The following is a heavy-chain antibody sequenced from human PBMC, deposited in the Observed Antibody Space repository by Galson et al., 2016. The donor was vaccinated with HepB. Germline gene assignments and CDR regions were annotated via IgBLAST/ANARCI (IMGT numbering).Heavy chain of an antibody. CDR1: GYTFTSYY. J-gene: IGHJ3*01. D-gene: IGHD1-14*01. CDR2: INPGNGNT. V-gene: IGHV1-3*01. Sequence: SVKVSCKASGYTFTSYYMHWVRQAPGQRLEWMGWINPGNGNTRYSQRFQGRVTITRDTSATTAYMALRGLKSEDTAIYYCAKDLPGALRAFDVWGQGTMVIVSS. CDR3: AKDLPGALRAFDV.